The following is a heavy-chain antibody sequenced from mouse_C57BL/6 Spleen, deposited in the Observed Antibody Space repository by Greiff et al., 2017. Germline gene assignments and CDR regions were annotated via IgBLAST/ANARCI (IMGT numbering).Heavy chain of an antibody. V-gene: IGHV1-69*01. J-gene: IGHJ1*03. CDR1: GYTFTSYW. Sequence: VKLQQPGAELVMPGASVKLSCKASGYTFTSYWMHWVKQRPGQGLEWIGEIDPSDSYTNYNQKFKGKSTLTVDKSSSTAYMQLSSLTSEDSAVYYCARWAITTVVAKGYFDVWGTGTTVTVSS. CDR2: IDPSDSYT. CDR3: ARWAITTVVAKGYFDV. D-gene: IGHD1-1*01.